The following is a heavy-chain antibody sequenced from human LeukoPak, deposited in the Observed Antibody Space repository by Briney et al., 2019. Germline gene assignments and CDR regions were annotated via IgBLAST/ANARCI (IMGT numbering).Heavy chain of an antibody. Sequence: GRSLRLSCAASGFTFDDYAMHWVRQVPGKGLEWVSGISWNSGSIDYADSVKGRFSISRDNANNSLYLQMNSLRAEDTALYYCAKALAAGSGQDYYYYMDVWGKGTTVTVSS. CDR1: GFTFDDYA. J-gene: IGHJ6*03. CDR2: ISWNSGSI. CDR3: AKALAAGSGQDYYYYMDV. D-gene: IGHD6-13*01. V-gene: IGHV3-9*01.